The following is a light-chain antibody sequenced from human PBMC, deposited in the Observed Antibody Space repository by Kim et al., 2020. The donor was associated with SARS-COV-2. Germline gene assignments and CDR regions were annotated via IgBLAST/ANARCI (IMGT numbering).Light chain of an antibody. J-gene: IGLJ2*01. CDR1: SLRSYY. CDR3: QSRDSGGNVV. V-gene: IGLV3-19*01. Sequence: SSELTQDPAVSVALGQTVRITCQGDSLRSYYATWYQQKPRQAPLLVIFGRNKRPSGITDRFSGSTSGNTASLTISGAQAEDEADFYCQSRDSGGNVVFGGGTQLTVL. CDR2: GRN.